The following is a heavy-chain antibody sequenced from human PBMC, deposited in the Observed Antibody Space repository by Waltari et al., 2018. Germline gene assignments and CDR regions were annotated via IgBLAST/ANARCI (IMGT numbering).Heavy chain of an antibody. Sequence: QVQLVESGGGVVQPGRSLRLSCAASGFTFSSYGMHWVRQAPGKGLEWVAVIWYDGSNKYYADSVKGRFTISRDNSKNTLYLQMNSLRAEDTAVYYCAKDRGIAVAGTAHFDYWGQGTLVTVSS. J-gene: IGHJ4*02. CDR1: GFTFSSYG. V-gene: IGHV3-33*06. CDR3: AKDRGIAVAGTAHFDY. CDR2: IWYDGSNK. D-gene: IGHD6-19*01.